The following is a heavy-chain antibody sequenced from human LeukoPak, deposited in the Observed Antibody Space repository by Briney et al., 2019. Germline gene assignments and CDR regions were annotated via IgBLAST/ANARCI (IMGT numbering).Heavy chain of an antibody. V-gene: IGHV3-48*01. CDR3: ARGGVYGHPIIDY. J-gene: IGHJ4*02. CDR1: GFTFSIYS. CDR2: ISSSSSTI. Sequence: PGGSLRLSRAASGFTFSIYSMNWVRQAPGKGLEWVSYISSSSSTIYYADSVKGRFTISRDNAKNSLYLQMNSLRAEDTAVYYCARGGVYGHPIIDYWGQGTLVTVSS. D-gene: IGHD4-17*01.